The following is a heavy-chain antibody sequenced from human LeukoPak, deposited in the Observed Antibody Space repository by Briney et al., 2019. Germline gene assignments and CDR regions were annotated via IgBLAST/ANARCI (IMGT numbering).Heavy chain of an antibody. D-gene: IGHD6-19*01. CDR1: GFTFDDYA. J-gene: IGHJ4*02. CDR3: AKDLSEWLAGPFDY. CDR2: ISWNSGSI. V-gene: IGHV3-9*01. Sequence: GGSLRLSCAASGFTFDDYAMHWVRQAPGKGLEWVSGISWNSGSIGYADSVKGRFTISRDNAKNSLYLQMNSLRAEDTALYYCAKDLSEWLAGPFDYWGQGTLVTVSS.